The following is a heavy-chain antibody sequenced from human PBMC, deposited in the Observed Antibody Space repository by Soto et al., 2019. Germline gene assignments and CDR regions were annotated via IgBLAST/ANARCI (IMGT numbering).Heavy chain of an antibody. V-gene: IGHV3-23*01. CDR1: GFTFSSYA. CDR3: AAVYYDSCGSPLDWYFDL. J-gene: IGHJ2*01. D-gene: IGHD3-22*01. CDR2: ISGSGGST. Sequence: GGSLRLSCAASGFTFSSYAMSWVRQAPGKGLEWVSAISGSGGSTYYADSVKGRFTISRDNSKNTLYLQMNSLRSEDTAVYYCAAVYYDSCGSPLDWYFDLWGRGTLVTVSS.